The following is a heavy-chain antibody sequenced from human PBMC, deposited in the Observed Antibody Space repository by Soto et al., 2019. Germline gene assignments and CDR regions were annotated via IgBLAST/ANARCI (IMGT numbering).Heavy chain of an antibody. Sequence: VSGPTLVNPTQTLTLTCTFSGFSLSTSGVGVGWIRQPPGKALEWLALIYWDDDKRYSPSLKSRLTITKDTSKNQVVLTMTNMEPVDTATYYCAHRRKGTVVVPAAIRTNWFDPWGQGTLVTVSS. J-gene: IGHJ5*02. V-gene: IGHV2-5*02. CDR2: IYWDDDK. CDR3: AHRRKGTVVVPAAIRTNWFDP. CDR1: GFSLSTSGVG. D-gene: IGHD2-2*01.